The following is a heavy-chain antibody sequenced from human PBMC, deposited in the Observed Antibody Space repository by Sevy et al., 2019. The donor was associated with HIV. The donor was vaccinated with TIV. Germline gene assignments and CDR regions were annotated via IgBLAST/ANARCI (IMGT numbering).Heavy chain of an antibody. CDR3: ARRYFDL. Sequence: GGSLRLSCKASGFSFTDFWMQWVRQVPGKGPEWVANINQDGSEMYYVDSVKGRFTISGDNAGSALYLQMHGLRAEDAATYFCARRYFDLWGQGTVVTVSS. V-gene: IGHV3-7*01. CDR2: INQDGSEM. J-gene: IGHJ4*02. CDR1: GFSFTDFW.